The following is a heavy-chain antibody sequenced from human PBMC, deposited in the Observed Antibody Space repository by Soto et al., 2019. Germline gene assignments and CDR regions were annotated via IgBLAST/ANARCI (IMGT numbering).Heavy chain of an antibody. CDR2: IIPIFATP. V-gene: IGHV1-69*01. J-gene: IGHJ5*02. D-gene: IGHD3-10*01. CDR1: GGMFSTYA. CDR3: ASGAGFDP. Sequence: QVQLVQSGAEVKKPGSSVKVSCKASGGMFSTYAINWVRQAPGQGLEWMGGIIPIFATPNYAQKFQGRVTITADESTTTAYMEVRSLTSDDTAVYYCASGAGFDPWGQGTLVTVSS.